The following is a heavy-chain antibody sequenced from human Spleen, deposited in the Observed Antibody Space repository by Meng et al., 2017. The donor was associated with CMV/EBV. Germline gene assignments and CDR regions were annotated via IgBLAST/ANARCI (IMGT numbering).Heavy chain of an antibody. J-gene: IGHJ4*02. CDR1: GYTFTGYY. V-gene: IGHV1-2*02. Sequence: ASVKGSWKASGYTFTGYYMNWVRQAPGQGLEWMGGITPNSGGTNYAQKFQGRVTMTRDTSISTAYMELRRLRSDDTAVYYCARDTRLDFEWLPSGYWGQGTLVTVSS. D-gene: IGHD3-9*01. CDR2: ITPNSGGT. CDR3: ARDTRLDFEWLPSGY.